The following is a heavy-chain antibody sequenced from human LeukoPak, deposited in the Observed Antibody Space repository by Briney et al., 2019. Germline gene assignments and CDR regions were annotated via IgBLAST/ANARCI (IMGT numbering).Heavy chain of an antibody. D-gene: IGHD3-22*01. Sequence: ASVKVSCKTSGYTYTGYYMHWVRQAPGQGLEWMGRINPNSGGTNYPQKFQGRVTMTRDTSITTAYMELSSLRPDDTAVYYCARAGVRYYYDSSGYYLDFDFWGQGTLVTVSS. CDR2: INPNSGGT. J-gene: IGHJ4*02. CDR3: ARAGVRYYYDSSGYYLDFDF. V-gene: IGHV1-2*06. CDR1: GYTYTGYY.